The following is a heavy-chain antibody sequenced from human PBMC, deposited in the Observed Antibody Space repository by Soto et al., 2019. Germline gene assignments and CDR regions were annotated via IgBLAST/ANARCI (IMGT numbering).Heavy chain of an antibody. J-gene: IGHJ4*02. CDR1: GFTFDDYA. CDR2: ISWNSGSI. D-gene: IGHD6-19*01. CDR3: AKDGSIAVAGSYFDY. V-gene: IGHV3-9*01. Sequence: GGSLRLSCAASGFTFDDYAMHWVRQAPGKGLEWVSGISWNSGSIGYADSVKGRFTISRDNAKNSLYLQMNSLRAEDTVLYYCAKDGSIAVAGSYFDYWGQGTLVTVSS.